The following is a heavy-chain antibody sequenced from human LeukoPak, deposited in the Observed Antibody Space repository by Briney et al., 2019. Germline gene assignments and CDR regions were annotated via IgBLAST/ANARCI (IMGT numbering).Heavy chain of an antibody. CDR3: AKDDSQATAILPDAFDY. J-gene: IGHJ4*02. Sequence: PGGSLRLSCAASGFTLSSYAMSWVRQAPGKGLEWVSAISGSGGSTYYADSVKGRFTISRDNSKNTLYLQMNSLRAEDTAVYYCAKDDSQATAILPDAFDYWGQGTLVTVSS. V-gene: IGHV3-23*01. CDR1: GFTLSSYA. CDR2: ISGSGGST. D-gene: IGHD2-2*02.